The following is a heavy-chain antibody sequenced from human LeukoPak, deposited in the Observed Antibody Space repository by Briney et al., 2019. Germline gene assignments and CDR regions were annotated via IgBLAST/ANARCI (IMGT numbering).Heavy chain of an antibody. V-gene: IGHV4-39*01. Sequence: SETLSLTCTVSGGSISSGGYYWSWIRQHPGKGLEWIGYIYYSGTTYYNPSLKSRVAISVDTSKNQFSLRLSSVTTTDTAVYYCARRASGSYSYWGQGTLVIVSS. CDR1: GGSISSGGYY. CDR2: IYYSGTT. J-gene: IGHJ4*02. D-gene: IGHD1-26*01. CDR3: ARRASGSYSY.